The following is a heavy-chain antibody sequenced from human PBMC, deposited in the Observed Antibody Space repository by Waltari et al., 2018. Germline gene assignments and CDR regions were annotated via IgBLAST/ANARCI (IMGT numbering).Heavy chain of an antibody. D-gene: IGHD1-1*01. CDR1: GGSISSYY. V-gene: IGHV4-59*01. CDR2: IYYSGST. J-gene: IGHJ3*02. CDR3: ARDLVQTGTTGAFDI. Sequence: QVQLQESGPGLVKPSETLSLTCTVSGGSISSYYWSWIRQPPGKGLEWIGYIYYSGSTNYNPSLKSRVTISVDTSKNQFSLKLSSVTAADTAVYYCARDLVQTGTTGAFDIWGQGTMVTVSS.